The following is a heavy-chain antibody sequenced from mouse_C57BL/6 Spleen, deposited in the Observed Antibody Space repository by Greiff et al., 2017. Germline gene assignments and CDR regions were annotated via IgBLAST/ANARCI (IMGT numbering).Heavy chain of an antibody. D-gene: IGHD2-3*01. Sequence: VQLQQSGAELVRPGTSVKVSCKASGYAFTNYLIEWVKQRPGQGLEWIGVINPGSGGTNYNEKFKGKATLTADKSSSTAYMQLSSLTSEDSAVYFCARGYDGYWYFGVWGTGTTVTVSS. CDR3: ARGYDGYWYFGV. J-gene: IGHJ1*03. V-gene: IGHV1-54*01. CDR2: INPGSGGT. CDR1: GYAFTNYL.